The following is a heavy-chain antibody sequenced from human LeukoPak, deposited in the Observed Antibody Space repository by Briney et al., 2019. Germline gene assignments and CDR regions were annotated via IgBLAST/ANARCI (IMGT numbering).Heavy chain of an antibody. CDR3: AKESLYSN. CDR1: GFTFSNYW. V-gene: IGHV3-7*01. D-gene: IGHD4-11*01. J-gene: IGHJ4*02. CDR2: IKQDGSDK. Sequence: PGGSLRLSRAASGFTFSNYWMSWVRQAPGKGLEWVANIKQDGSDKYYVDSVKGRFTISRDNAKNSLYLQMNSLAPEDTAIYYCAKESLYSNWGQGTLVTVSS.